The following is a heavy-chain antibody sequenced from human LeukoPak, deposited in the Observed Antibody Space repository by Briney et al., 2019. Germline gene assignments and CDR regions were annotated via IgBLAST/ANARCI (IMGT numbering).Heavy chain of an antibody. D-gene: IGHD1-14*01. CDR1: GFTFSSYA. CDR3: TTGASRDY. CDR2: IRYDGSHK. J-gene: IGHJ4*02. Sequence: GGSLRLSCAASGFTFSSYAMHWVRQGPGKGLEWVAFIRYDGSHKYYADSVKGRFTISRDNSKNTLYLQMNSLKTEDTAVYYCTTGASRDYWGQGTLVTVSS. V-gene: IGHV3-30*02.